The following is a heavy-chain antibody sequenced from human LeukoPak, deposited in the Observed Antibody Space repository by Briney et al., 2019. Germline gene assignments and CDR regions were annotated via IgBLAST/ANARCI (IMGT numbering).Heavy chain of an antibody. CDR3: ARDYYGSGSYYLLYYFDY. CDR2: ISSSSSYI. D-gene: IGHD3-10*01. J-gene: IGHJ4*02. CDR1: GFTFSSYS. V-gene: IGHV3-21*01. Sequence: GGSLRLSCAASGFTFSSYSMNWVRRAPGKGLEWVSSISSSSSYIYYADSVKGRFTISRDNAKNSLYLQMNSLRAEDTAVYYCARDYYGSGSYYLLYYFDYWAREPWSPSPQ.